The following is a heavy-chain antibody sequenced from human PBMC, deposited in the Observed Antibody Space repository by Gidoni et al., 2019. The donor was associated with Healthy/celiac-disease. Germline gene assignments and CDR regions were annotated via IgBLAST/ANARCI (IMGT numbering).Heavy chain of an antibody. CDR1: GFPFRSYG. V-gene: IGHV3-21*01. J-gene: IGHJ4*02. D-gene: IGHD6-19*01. Sequence: EVQLVESGGGLVKHGGSLRLPCAASGFPFRSYGMNWVRQAPGKGLEWVSSISSSSSYIYYADSVKGRFTISRDNAKNSLYLQMNSLRAEDTAVYYCARVWGHDTGYSSGSPDYWGQGTLVTVSS. CDR2: ISSSSSYI. CDR3: ARVWGHDTGYSSGSPDY.